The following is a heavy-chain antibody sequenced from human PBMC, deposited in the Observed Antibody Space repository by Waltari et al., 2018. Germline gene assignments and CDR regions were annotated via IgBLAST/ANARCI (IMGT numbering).Heavy chain of an antibody. CDR1: GGTFSSYA. CDR3: ARDYYGSGSYYNNWFDP. D-gene: IGHD3-10*01. J-gene: IGHJ5*02. CDR2: IIPIFGTA. Sequence: QVQLVQSGAEVKKPGSSVKVSCKASGGTFSSYAISWVRKAPGQGLEWMGGIIPIFGTANYAQKFQGRVTITTDESTSTAYMELSSLRSEDTAVYYCARDYYGSGSYYNNWFDPWGQGTLVTVSS. V-gene: IGHV1-69*05.